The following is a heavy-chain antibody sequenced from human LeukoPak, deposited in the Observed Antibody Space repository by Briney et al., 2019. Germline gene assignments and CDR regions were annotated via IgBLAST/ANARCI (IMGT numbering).Heavy chain of an antibody. J-gene: IGHJ5*02. CDR2: INSGGSST. CDR1: GFTFSSYW. CDR3: ARDGSSWSNWLDP. Sequence: GGSLRLSCAASGFTFSSYWMHWVRQAPGKGLVWVSRINSGGSSTSYADSVKGRFTISRDNAKGTLYLQMDSLRAEDTAVYYCARDGSSWSNWLDPWGQGTLVTVSS. V-gene: IGHV3-74*01. D-gene: IGHD6-13*01.